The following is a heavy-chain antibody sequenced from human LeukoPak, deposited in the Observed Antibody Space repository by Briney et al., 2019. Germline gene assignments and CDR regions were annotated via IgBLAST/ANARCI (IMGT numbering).Heavy chain of an antibody. Sequence: GGSLRRSGAASGFTCSSHNMNWVRQAPGKGLEWVSYISSGSTTIYQADSVKGRFTISRDNAKNSLYLQMSSLRAEDTAVYYCARALSYCSSTSCSLYYYYYYMDAWGKGTTVTVSS. D-gene: IGHD2-2*01. V-gene: IGHV3-48*01. J-gene: IGHJ6*03. CDR2: ISSGSTTI. CDR3: ARALSYCSSTSCSLYYYYYYMDA. CDR1: GFTCSSHN.